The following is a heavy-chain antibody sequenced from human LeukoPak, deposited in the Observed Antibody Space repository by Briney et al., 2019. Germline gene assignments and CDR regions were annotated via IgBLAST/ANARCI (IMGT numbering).Heavy chain of an antibody. CDR1: GGTFSSYA. CDR3: VSELWSQFDY. V-gene: IGHV1-69*05. CDR2: IIPIFGTA. D-gene: IGHD5-18*01. Sequence: GASVKVSCKASGGTFSSYAISWVRQAPGQGLEWMGGIIPIFGTANYAQKFQGRVTITTDESTSTAYMELSSLRSEDTAVYYCVSELWSQFDYWGQGTLVTVSS. J-gene: IGHJ4*02.